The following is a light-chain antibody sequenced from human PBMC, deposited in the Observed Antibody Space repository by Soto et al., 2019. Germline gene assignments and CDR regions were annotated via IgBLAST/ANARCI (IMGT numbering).Light chain of an antibody. J-gene: IGLJ3*02. CDR3: QAYDYSLTAFV. CDR2: GNR. Sequence: QSVLTQPPSVSGVPGQRVTISCTGNNSNLGAGYDVHWYQQLPGAAPKLVVFGNRNRPSGVPERFSGSKSGPSASLAITGLQAEDEGDYYCQAYDYSLTAFVFGGGTKLTVL. V-gene: IGLV1-40*01. CDR1: NSNLGAGYD.